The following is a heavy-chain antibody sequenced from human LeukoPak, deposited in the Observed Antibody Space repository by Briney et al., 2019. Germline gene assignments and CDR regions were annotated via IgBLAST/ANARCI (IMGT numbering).Heavy chain of an antibody. Sequence: PGGFLRLSCAASGFTFSSYSMNWVRQAPGKGLEWVSSISTSSSYIYYADSVKGRFTISRDNAKNSLYLQMNSLRAEDTAVYYCVRVAKGGGERNYYFDYWGQGTLVTVSS. CDR2: ISTSSSYI. D-gene: IGHD2-21*01. J-gene: IGHJ4*02. V-gene: IGHV3-21*01. CDR3: VRVAKGGGERNYYFDY. CDR1: GFTFSSYS.